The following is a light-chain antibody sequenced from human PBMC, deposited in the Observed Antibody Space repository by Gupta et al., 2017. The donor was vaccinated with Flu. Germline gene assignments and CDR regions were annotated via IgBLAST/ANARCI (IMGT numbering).Light chain of an antibody. J-gene: IGKJ3*01. CDR3: QQSYMNPRT. Sequence: DIQMTQSPSSLSASVGDRVTITCRASQNVSSSLNWYQQKPGTAPRLLIYGASRVQSGVPSRLSGSGSGSXFTLTIXSLQPEDFATYFCQQSYMNPRTFGXGTRVDLK. CDR1: QNVSSS. CDR2: GAS. V-gene: IGKV1-39*01.